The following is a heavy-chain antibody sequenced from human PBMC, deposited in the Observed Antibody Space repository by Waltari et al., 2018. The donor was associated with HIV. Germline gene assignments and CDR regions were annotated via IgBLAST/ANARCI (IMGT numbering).Heavy chain of an antibody. V-gene: IGHV4-59*08. D-gene: IGHD3-3*01. CDR3: ARSGFMEWLNWFDP. J-gene: IGHJ5*02. CDR1: GGSISRYY. Sequence: QVHLQESGPGLVKPSETLSLTCTVSGGSISRYYWSWIRPPPGKAPEWIGYVSFSGATNYNPSLKSRVTISVDTSNNQLSLSLRSVTAADTGVYYCARSGFMEWLNWFDPWGQGTLVTVSS. CDR2: VSFSGAT.